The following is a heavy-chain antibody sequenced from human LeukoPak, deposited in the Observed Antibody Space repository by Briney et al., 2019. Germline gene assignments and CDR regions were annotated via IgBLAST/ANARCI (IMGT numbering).Heavy chain of an antibody. CDR3: ASYVYGGNGGFDS. CDR2: LYYTGDT. CDR1: GGSITTHY. Sequence: SETLSLTCTVSGGSITTHYWSWIRQPPGKGLEWIGYLYYTGDTNHNPSLRGRVTISVDTSKNQFSLELSSVTAADTAVYFGASYVYGGNGGFDSWGQGTLVTVSS. J-gene: IGHJ4*02. V-gene: IGHV4-59*11. D-gene: IGHD4-23*01.